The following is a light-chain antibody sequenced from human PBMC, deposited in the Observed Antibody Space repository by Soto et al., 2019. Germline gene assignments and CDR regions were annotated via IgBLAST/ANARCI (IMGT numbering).Light chain of an antibody. V-gene: IGKV1-17*03. J-gene: IGKJ1*01. CDR2: AS. CDR3: LHYHSYPRT. CDR1: QDIRDY. Sequence: DIPMTQFPSAMSESVGDRVTISCRTSQDIRDYLAWFQHKPGNVPKRLIYASTLQSGVPSRFSGSGSGTEFTLTITGLQPEDFATYYCLHYHSYPRTFGRGTKVEIK.